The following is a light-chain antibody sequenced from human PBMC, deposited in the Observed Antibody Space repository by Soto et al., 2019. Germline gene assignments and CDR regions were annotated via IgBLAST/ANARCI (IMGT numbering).Light chain of an antibody. Sequence: IVLTQSPGTLSLSPGERAILSCRASQSVSGTYLAWYQQRPGQAPRLLMSDVSTRATGIPDRFTGGGSGADFTLTISRLEPEDFAVYYCQQYGSSPQTFGLGTRLEIK. J-gene: IGKJ5*01. CDR3: QQYGSSPQT. CDR1: QSVSGTY. V-gene: IGKV3-20*01. CDR2: DVS.